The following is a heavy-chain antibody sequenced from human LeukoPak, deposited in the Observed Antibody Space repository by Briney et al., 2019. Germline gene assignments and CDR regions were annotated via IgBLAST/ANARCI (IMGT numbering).Heavy chain of an antibody. Sequence: PGGSLRLSCAASGFIVSSNYMTWVRQAPGKGLEWVSYISSSGSTIYYADSVKGRFTISRDNAKNSLYLQMNSLRAEDTAVYYCARVIPYDSSGYFTYYYYGMDVWGQGTTATVSS. V-gene: IGHV3-11*01. CDR2: ISSSGSTI. CDR1: GFIVSSNY. D-gene: IGHD3-22*01. CDR3: ARVIPYDSSGYFTYYYYGMDV. J-gene: IGHJ6*02.